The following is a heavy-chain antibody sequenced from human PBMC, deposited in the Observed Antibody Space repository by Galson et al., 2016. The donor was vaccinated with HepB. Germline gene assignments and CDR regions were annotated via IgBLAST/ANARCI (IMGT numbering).Heavy chain of an antibody. CDR3: ATDSDNYFGDGDFDY. D-gene: IGHD4/OR15-4a*01. J-gene: IGHJ4*02. CDR1: GLTFKNVW. V-gene: IGHV3-15*01. CDR2: IRSEIHGGTT. Sequence: SLRLSCAVSGLTFKNVWMSWVRQAPGKGLEWVGRIRSEIHGGTTDYAAIVEGRFSISRDDSTNTLYLQMNSLTTEDTAMYYCATDSDNYFGDGDFDYWGQGTLVTVSS.